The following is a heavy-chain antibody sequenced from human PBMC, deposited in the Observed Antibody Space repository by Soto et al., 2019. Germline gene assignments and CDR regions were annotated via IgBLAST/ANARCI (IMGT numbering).Heavy chain of an antibody. V-gene: IGHV4-34*01. CDR3: ASILTGWNHLGY. D-gene: IGHD3-9*01. J-gene: IGHJ4*02. CDR1: GGSFTSYY. Sequence: QVQLKQWGAGLLKPSETLSLTCAVYGGSFTSYYWSWIRQPPGQGMEWIGEIHHSGITNYNPSLKSRVTISIDMSKSQFALNLRSVTAAETGVDYCASILTGWNHLGYWGQGTPVTVSS. CDR2: IHHSGIT.